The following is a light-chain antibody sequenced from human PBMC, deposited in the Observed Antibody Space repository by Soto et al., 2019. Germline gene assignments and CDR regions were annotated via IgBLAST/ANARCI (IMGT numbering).Light chain of an antibody. CDR1: QSISSW. Sequence: DIQMTQSPSTLSASVGDRVTITCRASQSISSWLAWYQQKPGKAPKLLIYTASSLESGVPSRFSGSGSGTAFTLTISSLQPDDFATYYCQQYNSYPYTFGQGNKLEIK. CDR3: QQYNSYPYT. CDR2: TAS. V-gene: IGKV1-5*03. J-gene: IGKJ2*01.